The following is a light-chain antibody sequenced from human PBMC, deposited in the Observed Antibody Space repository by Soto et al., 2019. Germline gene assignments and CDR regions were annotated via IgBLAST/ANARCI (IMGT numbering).Light chain of an antibody. CDR2: RNN. V-gene: IGLV1-47*01. Sequence: QSVLTQPPSASGTPGQRVTISCSGSSSNIGSNYVYWYQQLPGTAPKLLIYRNNQRPSGVPDRFSGSKSGTSASLAISGFRSEDEADYYCAAWDDSLSGYVFGTGTKGHRP. CDR1: SSNIGSNY. CDR3: AAWDDSLSGYV. J-gene: IGLJ1*01.